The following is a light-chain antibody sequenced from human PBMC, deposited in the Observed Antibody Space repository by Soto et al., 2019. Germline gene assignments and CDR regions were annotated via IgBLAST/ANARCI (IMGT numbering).Light chain of an antibody. CDR3: QQLNKYPST. V-gene: IGKV1-9*01. CDR2: GAS. Sequence: IKLTQSPSSLSASVKDIVTITFLASQGISSYLGWYQQKPGKAPKLLIYGASTLQSGVPSRFSGSGSGTDFTLTISSLQPEDFATYYCQQLNKYPSTFGGGTKVDI. J-gene: IGKJ4*01. CDR1: QGISSY.